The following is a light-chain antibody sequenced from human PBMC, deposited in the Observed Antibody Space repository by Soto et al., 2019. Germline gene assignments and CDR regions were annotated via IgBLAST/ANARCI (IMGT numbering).Light chain of an antibody. J-gene: IGLJ1*01. Sequence: QSVLSQPPSVSGAQGKRITISCTGGSSNIGANYDVHWYRQVPGTAPKLLMSGDNNRPSGVADRFSGSKSGTSASLAITRLQAEDEADYYCQSYDSSLNRVFGTGTKVTVL. V-gene: IGLV1-40*01. CDR3: QSYDSSLNRV. CDR1: SSNIGANYD. CDR2: GDN.